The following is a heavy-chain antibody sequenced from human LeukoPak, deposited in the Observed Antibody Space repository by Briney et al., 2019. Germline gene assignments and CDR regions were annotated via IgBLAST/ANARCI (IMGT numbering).Heavy chain of an antibody. CDR1: GFTFSSYA. CDR2: ISGSGGST. V-gene: IGHV3-23*01. CDR3: AKVFYYGSGKPDY. D-gene: IGHD3-10*01. J-gene: IGHJ4*02. Sequence: SGGYLRLSCAASGFTFSSYAMSWVRQAPGKGLEWVSAISGSGGSTYYADSVKGRFTISRDNSKNTLYLQMNSLRAEDTAVYYCAKVFYYGSGKPDYWGQGTLVTVSS.